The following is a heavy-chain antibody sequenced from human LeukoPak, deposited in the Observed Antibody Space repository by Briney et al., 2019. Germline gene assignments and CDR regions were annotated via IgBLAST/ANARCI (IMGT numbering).Heavy chain of an antibody. V-gene: IGHV3-7*03. D-gene: IGHD5-18*01. CDR3: ARVNSYGSRLVRPPGPGNPRAMAPDWFDP. CDR2: IKPDGSEK. Sequence: GGSLRLSCAASGFTFSSYWMSWVRQAPGKGLEWVANIKPDGSEKYYVDSVKGRFTISRDNAKNSLYLQMNSLRAEDTAVYYCARVNSYGSRLVRPPGPGNPRAMAPDWFDPWGQGTLVTVSS. CDR1: GFTFSSYW. J-gene: IGHJ5*02.